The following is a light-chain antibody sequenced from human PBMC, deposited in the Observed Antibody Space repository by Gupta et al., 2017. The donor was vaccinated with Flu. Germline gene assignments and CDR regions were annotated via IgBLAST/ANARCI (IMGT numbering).Light chain of an antibody. CDR2: EDT. J-gene: IGLJ2*01. CDR3: YSKYCIVSNRV. CDR1: VLTKNL. V-gene: IGLV3-10*01. Sequence: DVLTKNLVLWYQQQPGKAPKLVMYEDTKRPSGVPDRFSGSNSGNMASLTITVSQVEDEGDYYCYSKYCIVSNRVFGGGTKLTVL.